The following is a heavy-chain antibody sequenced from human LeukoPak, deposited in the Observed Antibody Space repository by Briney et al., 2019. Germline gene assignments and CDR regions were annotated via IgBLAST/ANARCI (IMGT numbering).Heavy chain of an antibody. CDR3: ALHNWNYDY. D-gene: IGHD1-7*01. J-gene: IGHJ4*02. CDR2: ISGSGGST. CDR1: GFTVSSNY. V-gene: IGHV3-23*01. Sequence: GGSLRLSCAASGFTVSSNYMTWVRQAPGKGLEWVSVISGSGGSTYYADSVKGRFTISRDNSKNTLYLQMNSLRAEDTAVYYCALHNWNYDYWGQGTLVTVSS.